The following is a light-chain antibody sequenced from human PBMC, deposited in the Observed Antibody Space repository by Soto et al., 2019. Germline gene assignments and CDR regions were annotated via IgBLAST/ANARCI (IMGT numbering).Light chain of an antibody. Sequence: QSVLTQPPSVSGAPGQRVTISCTGSSSNIGAHYDVHWYQQLPGTAPKLLIYGNSNRPSGVPDRFSGSKSGTSASLAITGLQAEDEADYYCQSYENSLSVYVFGTGTKVTVL. CDR2: GNS. CDR3: QSYENSLSVYV. CDR1: SSNIGAHYD. J-gene: IGLJ1*01. V-gene: IGLV1-40*01.